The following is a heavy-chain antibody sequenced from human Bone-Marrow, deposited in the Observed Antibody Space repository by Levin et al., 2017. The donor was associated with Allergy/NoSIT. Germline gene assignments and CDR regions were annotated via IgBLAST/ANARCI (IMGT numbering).Heavy chain of an antibody. CDR2: IKLDGSEE. CDR1: GFTFSTYW. J-gene: IGHJ6*02. Sequence: GESLKISCAASGFTFSTYWMSWVRQAPGKGLEWVANIKLDGSEEYYVDSVRGRFTISRDNAKNSLFLQMNSLRAEDTGVYYCAALGIGARERYYFYYYGMDVWGQGTTVTVSS. CDR3: AALGIGARERYYFYYYGMDV. V-gene: IGHV3-7*01. D-gene: IGHD6-6*01.